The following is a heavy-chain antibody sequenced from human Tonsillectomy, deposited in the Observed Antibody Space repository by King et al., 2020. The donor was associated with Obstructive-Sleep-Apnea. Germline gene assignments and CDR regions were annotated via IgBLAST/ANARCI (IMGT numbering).Heavy chain of an antibody. CDR1: GFKFNSYV. CDR3: AKADRSGFWGYFDS. D-gene: IGHD6-25*01. J-gene: IGHJ4*02. CDR2: ITSVGST. V-gene: IGHV3-23*04. Sequence: VQLVESGGALVQPGESLRLSCAVSGFKFNSYVMSWVRQAPGLGLEWVSSITSVGSTYYAGSVKGRFTISRDNSKNTLFLHMNSVRVEDTAIYYCAKADRSGFWGYFDSWGQGTLVTVSS.